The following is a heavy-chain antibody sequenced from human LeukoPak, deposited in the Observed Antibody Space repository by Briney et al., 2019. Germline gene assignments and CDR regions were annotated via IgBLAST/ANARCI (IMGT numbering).Heavy chain of an antibody. D-gene: IGHD4-17*01. CDR3: ARLGYGDYYLGY. CDR1: GYTFGSHG. CDR2: ISDYNGNT. V-gene: IGHV1-18*01. J-gene: IGHJ4*02. Sequence: ASVKVSCKASGYTFGSHGISWVRQAPGQGLECMGWISDYNGNTKYVQKFQGRVTMTTDTSTNTAYMELRGLRSDDTAVYFCARLGYGDYYLGYWGQGTLVTVSS.